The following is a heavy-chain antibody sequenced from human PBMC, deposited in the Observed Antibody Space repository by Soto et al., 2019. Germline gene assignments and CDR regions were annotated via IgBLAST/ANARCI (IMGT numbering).Heavy chain of an antibody. V-gene: IGHV3-48*03. CDR3: VGASGVNPVDY. CDR2: ISSAGSAT. D-gene: IGHD3-10*01. J-gene: IGHJ4*02. Sequence: XVSLRLSCATSGFTFSSFEMNWVRQAPGKGLEWVSYISSAGSATFYADSVKGRFTISRDNAKNSLFLQMNSLSAEDTALYYCVGASGVNPVDYWGQGTLVTVSS. CDR1: GFTFSSFE.